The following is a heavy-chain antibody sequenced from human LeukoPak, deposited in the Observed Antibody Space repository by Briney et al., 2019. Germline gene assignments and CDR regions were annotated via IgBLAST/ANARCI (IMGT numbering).Heavy chain of an antibody. V-gene: IGHV4-59*01. CDR3: AIGGYSYGTDY. D-gene: IGHD5-18*01. J-gene: IGHJ4*02. CDR2: ISSSGST. Sequence: SETLSLTCTVSGGSITNYYWTWIRQPPGKGLEWIGYISSSGSTNYKPSLKSRVTISVDTSKNQSSLKLSSVTAADTAVYYCAIGGYSYGTDYWGQGTLVTVSS. CDR1: GGSITNYY.